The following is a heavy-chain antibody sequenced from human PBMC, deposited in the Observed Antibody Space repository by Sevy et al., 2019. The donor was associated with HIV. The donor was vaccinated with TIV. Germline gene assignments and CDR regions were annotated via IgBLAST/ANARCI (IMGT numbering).Heavy chain of an antibody. CDR1: GCTLIRYS. V-gene: IGHV1-46*01. J-gene: IGHJ4*02. D-gene: IGHD1-26*01. CDR2: IDPRGGST. Sequence: ASVKVSCKASGCTLIRYSMHWVRHAPGQGLEWMGVIDPRGGSTTYAQKLQGRVIMTRDTSTSTVYMELSSLRSEDTAVYYCATLSGASGVFDYWGQGTLVTVSS. CDR3: ATLSGASGVFDY.